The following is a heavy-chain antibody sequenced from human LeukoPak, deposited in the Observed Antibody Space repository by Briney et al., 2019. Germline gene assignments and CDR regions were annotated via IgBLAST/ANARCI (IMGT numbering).Heavy chain of an antibody. D-gene: IGHD7-27*01. V-gene: IGHV3-74*01. J-gene: IGHJ4*02. CDR1: GFTLSDYW. Sequence: GGSLRPSCAASGFTLSDYWMHWVRQAPGKGLVWVSRINRDGSTTTYADSVKGRFTISRDNAKNTLYLQMSSLRAEDTAVYYCARDLTGEKDYWGQGTLVTVSS. CDR2: INRDGSTT. CDR3: ARDLTGEKDY.